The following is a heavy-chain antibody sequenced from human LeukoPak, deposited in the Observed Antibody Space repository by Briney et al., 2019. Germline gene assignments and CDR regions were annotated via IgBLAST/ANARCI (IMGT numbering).Heavy chain of an antibody. J-gene: IGHJ4*02. Sequence: PGGSLRLSCAASGFTFSDYSMNWVRQAPGKGLEWLSYITGSSSAIYYADSVKGRFAISRENAKNSLYLQMNSLRDEDTAVYYCARDHNYGFDYWGQGTLVTVSS. CDR1: GFTFSDYS. CDR2: ITGSSSAI. V-gene: IGHV3-48*02. D-gene: IGHD5-18*01. CDR3: ARDHNYGFDY.